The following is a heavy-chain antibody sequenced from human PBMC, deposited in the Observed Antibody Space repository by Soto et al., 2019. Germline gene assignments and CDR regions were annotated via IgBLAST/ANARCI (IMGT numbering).Heavy chain of an antibody. CDR1: GFTFSSYG. D-gene: IGHD4-4*01. CDR2: ISYDGSNK. Sequence: GGSLRLSCAASGFTFSSYGMHWVRQDPGKGLEWVAVISYDGSNKYYADSVKGRFTISRDNSKNTLYLQMNSLRAEDTAVYYCAKALEDYSNYFFDYWGQGTLVTVSS. CDR3: AKALEDYSNYFFDY. V-gene: IGHV3-30*18. J-gene: IGHJ4*02.